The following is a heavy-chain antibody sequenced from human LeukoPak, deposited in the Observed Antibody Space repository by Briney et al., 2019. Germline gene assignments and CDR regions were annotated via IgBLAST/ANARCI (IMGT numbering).Heavy chain of an antibody. D-gene: IGHD6-13*01. J-gene: IGHJ4*02. Sequence: SETLSLTCTVTGGSISSYYRSWIRQPPGKGLEWIGYIYYSGTTNYNPSLKSRVTISVDTSKNQFSLKLSSVTAADTAVYYCARGVYIAAAQYGYWGQGTLVTVSS. CDR3: ARGVYIAAAQYGY. V-gene: IGHV4-59*01. CDR2: IYYSGTT. CDR1: GGSISSYY.